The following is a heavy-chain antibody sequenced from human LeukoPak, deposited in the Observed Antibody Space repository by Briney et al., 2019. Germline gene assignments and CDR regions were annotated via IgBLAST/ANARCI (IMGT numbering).Heavy chain of an antibody. CDR3: AREATVVGATII. D-gene: IGHD1-26*01. CDR2: ISTTGST. Sequence: SETLSLTCTVSGDSVSTYYWSWIRQSAGKGLEWIGHISTTGSTTYKPSLKSRVTVSVDTSKNQFSLKLSSVTAADTAVYYCAREATVVGATIIWGQGTLVTVSS. J-gene: IGHJ4*02. CDR1: GDSVSTYY. V-gene: IGHV4-4*07.